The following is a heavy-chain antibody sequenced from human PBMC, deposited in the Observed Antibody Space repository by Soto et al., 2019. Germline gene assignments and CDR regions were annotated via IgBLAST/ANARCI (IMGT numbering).Heavy chain of an antibody. J-gene: IGHJ4*02. CDR1: GGSISIYY. Sequence: PSDTLSLTCTVSGGSISIYYWSWIRQPPGKGPEWIGYIYYSGSTNYNPSLKSRVTISVDTSKNQFSLKLSSVTAADTAVYYCARSNGGYLYYFDYWGQGTLVTVS. V-gene: IGHV4-59*01. CDR2: IYYSGST. D-gene: IGHD2-15*01. CDR3: ARSNGGYLYYFDY.